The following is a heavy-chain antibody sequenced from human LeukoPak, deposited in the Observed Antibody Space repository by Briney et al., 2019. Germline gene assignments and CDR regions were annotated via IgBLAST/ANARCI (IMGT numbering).Heavy chain of an antibody. CDR3: ARGVWSGYYTDYYYYMDV. CDR1: GGSINSYY. D-gene: IGHD3-3*01. J-gene: IGHJ6*03. V-gene: IGHV4-59*01. Sequence: PSETLSLTCTVSGGSINSYYWSWIRQPPGKGLEWIGYIYYSGSTNYNPSLKSRVTISVDTSKNQFSLKLSSVTAADTAVYYCARGVWSGYYTDYYYYMDVWGKGTTVTVSS. CDR2: IYYSGST.